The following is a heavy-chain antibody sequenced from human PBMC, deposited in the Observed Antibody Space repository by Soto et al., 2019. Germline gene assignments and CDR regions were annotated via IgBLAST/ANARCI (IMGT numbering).Heavy chain of an antibody. J-gene: IGHJ6*02. CDR1: GFRFEDYA. V-gene: IGHV3-9*01. D-gene: IGHD3-10*01. CDR2: IGWNSGTI. Sequence: EVQLVESGGGLVQPGRSPRLSCAASGFRFEDYAMNWVRQPPGKGLEWVSGIGWNSGTIGYAGSVKGRFTISRDNAKSSLFLQMNSLRPEDTALYYCTKASRGASSSYNYGMEVWGPGTTVTVSS. CDR3: TKASRGASSSYNYGMEV.